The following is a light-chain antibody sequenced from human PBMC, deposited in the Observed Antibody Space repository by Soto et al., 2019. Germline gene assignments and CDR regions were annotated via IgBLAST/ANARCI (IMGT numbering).Light chain of an antibody. V-gene: IGLV1-47*01. J-gene: IGLJ1*01. CDR1: SSNIGSNY. CDR3: AAWDDSLSGSGV. Sequence: QSVLTQPPSASGTPGQRVTISCSGSSSNIGSNYVYWYQQLPGTAPKLLIYRNNQRPSGVPDRFSGSKSGTSASLAISWLRSEDEADYYCAAWDDSLSGSGVFGPGTKSPS. CDR2: RNN.